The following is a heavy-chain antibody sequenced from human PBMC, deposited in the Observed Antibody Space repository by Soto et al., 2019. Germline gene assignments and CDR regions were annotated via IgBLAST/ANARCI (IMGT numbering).Heavy chain of an antibody. CDR1: GFTFSSYS. CDR3: ARVGVYWSGVIPPDDAFAI. J-gene: IGHJ3*02. CDR2: ISSSSSYI. D-gene: IGHD3-3*01. V-gene: IGHV3-21*01. Sequence: GGSLRLSCASSGFTFSSYSMNWVRQAPGKGLEWVSSISSSSSYIYYADSVKGRFTISRDNAKNSLYLQMNSLRAEDTAVYYCARVGVYWSGVIPPDDAFAICGQGTTVT.